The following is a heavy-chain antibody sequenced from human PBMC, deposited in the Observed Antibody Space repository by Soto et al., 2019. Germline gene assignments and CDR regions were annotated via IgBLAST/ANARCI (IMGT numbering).Heavy chain of an antibody. Sequence: ASVKVSCKASGYTFTSYDINWVRQATGQGLEWMGWMNPNSGNTGYAQKFQGRVTMTRNTSISTAYMELSSLRSEDTAVYYCARTEAIAAAFYLSDAFDIWGQGTMVTVSS. J-gene: IGHJ3*02. V-gene: IGHV1-8*01. CDR1: GYTFTSYD. CDR2: MNPNSGNT. CDR3: ARTEAIAAAFYLSDAFDI. D-gene: IGHD6-13*01.